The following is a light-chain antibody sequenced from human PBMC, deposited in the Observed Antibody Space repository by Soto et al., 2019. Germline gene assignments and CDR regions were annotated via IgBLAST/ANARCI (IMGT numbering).Light chain of an antibody. CDR3: QQYGSSPVT. J-gene: IGKJ5*01. Sequence: EIVLTQSPGTLSLSAGVGATLSCRASQSVSSSSLAWYQQIPGQPPRLLIYGASRRATGIPDRFSGSGSGTDFTLSISRLEPEDFAVYYCQQYGSSPVTFGQGTRLEI. CDR2: GAS. CDR1: QSVSSSS. V-gene: IGKV3-20*01.